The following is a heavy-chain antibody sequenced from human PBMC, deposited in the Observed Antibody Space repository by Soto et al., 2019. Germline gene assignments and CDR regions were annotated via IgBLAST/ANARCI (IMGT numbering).Heavy chain of an antibody. CDR2: IYPGDSDT. D-gene: IGHD6-19*01. CDR3: ATDPSHGWFQHFDY. V-gene: IGHV5-51*01. J-gene: IGHJ4*02. CDR1: GYNFASYW. Sequence: LGESLKISCKGSGYNFASYWIGWVRQKPGKGLEWMGIIYPGDSDTRYSPSLEGHVTLSADKSTSTAYMQWSSLEASDTAIYYCATDPSHGWFQHFDYWGQGTLVTVSS.